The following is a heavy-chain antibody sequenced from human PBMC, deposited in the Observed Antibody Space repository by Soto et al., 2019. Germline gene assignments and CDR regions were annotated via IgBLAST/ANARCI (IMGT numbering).Heavy chain of an antibody. CDR3: AANLSTVYFDY. CDR1: GDSISNSNW. D-gene: IGHD4-17*01. Sequence: QVQLQESGPGLVKPSGTLSLTCAVSGDSISNSNWWSWVRQPPGKGLEWIGEIYHSGSSNYNPSPKSRAAISVDKPKHQFSLKLTSMTAANTAVYYCAANLSTVYFDYWGQGTLVTVSS. J-gene: IGHJ4*02. V-gene: IGHV4-4*02. CDR2: IYHSGSS.